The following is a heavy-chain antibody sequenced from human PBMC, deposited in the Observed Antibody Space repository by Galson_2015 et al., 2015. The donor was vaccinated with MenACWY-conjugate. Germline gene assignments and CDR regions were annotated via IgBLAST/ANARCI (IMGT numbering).Heavy chain of an antibody. D-gene: IGHD3-22*01. CDR2: IKSKTDGGTT. CDR1: GFTFSNAW. Sequence: SLRLSCAASGFTFSNAWMSWVRQAPGKGLEWVGRIKSKTDGGTTDYAAPVKGRFTISRDDSKNTLYLQMNSLKTEDTAVYYCMSGSSGYYYGGQDALDIWGQGTMVTVSS. J-gene: IGHJ3*02. CDR3: MSGSSGYYYGGQDALDI. V-gene: IGHV3-15*01.